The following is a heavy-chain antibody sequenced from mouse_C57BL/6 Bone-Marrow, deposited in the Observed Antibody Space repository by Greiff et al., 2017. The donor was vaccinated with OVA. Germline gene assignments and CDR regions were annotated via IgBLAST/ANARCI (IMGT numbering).Heavy chain of an antibody. D-gene: IGHD2-3*01. V-gene: IGHV1-7*01. J-gene: IGHJ3*01. CDR3: ARSPRWLLPSFAY. CDR2: INPSSGYT. Sequence: QVQLQQSGAELAKPGASVKLSCKASGYTFTSYWMHWVKQRPGQGLEWIGYINPSSGYTKYNQKFKDKATLTADKSSSTAYMQLSSLTYEDSAVYDCARSPRWLLPSFAYWGQGTLVTVSA. CDR1: GYTFTSYW.